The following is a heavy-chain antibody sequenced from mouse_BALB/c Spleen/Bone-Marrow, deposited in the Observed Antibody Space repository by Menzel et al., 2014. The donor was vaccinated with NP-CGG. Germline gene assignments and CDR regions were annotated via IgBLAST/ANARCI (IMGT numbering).Heavy chain of an antibody. Sequence: VQLQQSGSELVKPGASMKISCKASGYSFTGYTMNWVKQSHGKNLEWIGLINPYNGGTNYNQKFKDKATLTVDRSSSTAYMELLSLTSEDSAVYYCARLLLYYYAMDYWGQGTSVTVSS. CDR1: GYSFTGYT. D-gene: IGHD1-1*01. CDR3: ARLLLYYYAMDY. J-gene: IGHJ4*01. CDR2: INPYNGGT. V-gene: IGHV1-25*01.